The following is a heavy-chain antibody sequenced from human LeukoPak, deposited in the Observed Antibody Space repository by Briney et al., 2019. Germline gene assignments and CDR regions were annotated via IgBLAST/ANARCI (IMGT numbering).Heavy chain of an antibody. Sequence: GGSLRLSCAASGFTFSSYSMNWVRQAPGKGLEGVSSISSSSSYIYYADSVKGRFTISRDNAKNSLYLQMNSLRAEDTAVYYCARGGCSYGYYYYGMEVWGQGTTVTVSS. D-gene: IGHD5-18*01. V-gene: IGHV3-21*01. CDR3: ARGGCSYGYYYYGMEV. CDR1: GFTFSSYS. CDR2: ISSSSSYI. J-gene: IGHJ6*02.